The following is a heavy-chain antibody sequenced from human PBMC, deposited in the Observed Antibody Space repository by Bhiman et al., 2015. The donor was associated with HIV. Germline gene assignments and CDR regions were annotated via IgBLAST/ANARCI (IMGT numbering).Heavy chain of an antibody. Sequence: EVQLVESGGGLVKPGGSLRLSCAASGFTFSSYSMNWVRQAPGKGLEWVSSISSSSSYIYYADSVKGRFTISKDNAKNSLYLQMNSLRAEDTAVYYCARDFSAMGYSYGYAFDYFDYWGQGTLVTVSS. CDR3: ARDFSAMGYSYGYAFDYFDY. CDR2: ISSSSSYI. V-gene: IGHV3-21*01. J-gene: IGHJ4*02. CDR1: GFTFSSYS. D-gene: IGHD5-18*01.